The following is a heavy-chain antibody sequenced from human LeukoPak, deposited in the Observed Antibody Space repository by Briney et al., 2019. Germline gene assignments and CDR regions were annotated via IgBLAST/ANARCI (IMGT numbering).Heavy chain of an antibody. V-gene: IGHV3-23*01. J-gene: IGHJ6*02. CDR3: AKDLNIVVVPAAFSYYYYGMDV. CDR1: GFTFSSYA. CDR2: ISGSGGST. D-gene: IGHD2-2*01. Sequence: GGSLRLSCAASGFTFSSYAMSWVRQAPGRGQEWVSAISGSGGSTHYADSVKGRFTISRDNSKNTLYLQMNSLRAEDTAVYYCAKDLNIVVVPAAFSYYYYGMDVWGQGTTVTVSS.